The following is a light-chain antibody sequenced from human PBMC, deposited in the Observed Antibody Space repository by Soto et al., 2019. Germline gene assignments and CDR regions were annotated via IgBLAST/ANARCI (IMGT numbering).Light chain of an antibody. CDR1: QSLGGN. CDR2: RAS. V-gene: IGKV3-15*01. J-gene: IGKJ2*01. Sequence: EIVMTQSPATLAVSPGDTATLSCRASQSLGGNLAWYQQKPGQAPRLLIFRASSRAKGVPARFSASGSGTEFTLTITSVEPEDFAVYYCQQRSRWPRDTFGQGTKLEIK. CDR3: QQRSRWPRDT.